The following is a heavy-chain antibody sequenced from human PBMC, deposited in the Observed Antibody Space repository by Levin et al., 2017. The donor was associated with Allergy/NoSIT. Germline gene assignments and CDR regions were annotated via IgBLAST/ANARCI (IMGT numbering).Heavy chain of an antibody. CDR3: ARTFLEWLYVDY. CDR2: INHSGST. CDR1: GGSFSGYY. J-gene: IGHJ4*02. D-gene: IGHD3-3*02. Sequence: SETLSLTCAVYGGSFSGYYWSWIRQPPGKGLEWIGEINHSGSTNYNPSLKSRVTISVDTSKNQFSLKLSSVTAADTAVYYCARTFLEWLYVDYWGQGTLVTVSS. V-gene: IGHV4-34*01.